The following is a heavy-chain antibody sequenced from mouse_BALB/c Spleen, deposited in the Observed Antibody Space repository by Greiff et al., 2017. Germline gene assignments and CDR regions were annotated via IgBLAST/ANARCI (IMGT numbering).Heavy chain of an antibody. CDR1: GFTFSDYY. Sequence: EVKLVESGGGLVKPGGSLKLSCAASGFTFSDYYMYWVRQTPEKRLEWVATISDGGSYTYYPDSVKGRFTISRDNAKNNLYLQMSSLKSEDTAMYYCASGNSFAYWGQGTLVTVSA. CDR2: ISDGGSYT. J-gene: IGHJ3*01. V-gene: IGHV5-4*02. CDR3: ASGNSFAY. D-gene: IGHD2-1*01.